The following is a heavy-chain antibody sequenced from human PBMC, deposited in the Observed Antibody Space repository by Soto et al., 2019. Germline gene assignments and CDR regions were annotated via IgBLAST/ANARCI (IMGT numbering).Heavy chain of an antibody. Sequence: GGSLRLSCAASGFTFSFYAMSWVRQAPGKGLDWVSAISGIGDITYYADSVKGRFTISRDNSKNTLYLQMNSLRAEDTAVYYCAKVNEDIVVVPAANDGVPYYYYGMDVWGQGTTVTVSS. J-gene: IGHJ6*02. D-gene: IGHD2-2*01. CDR1: GFTFSFYA. V-gene: IGHV3-23*01. CDR2: ISGIGDIT. CDR3: AKVNEDIVVVPAANDGVPYYYYGMDV.